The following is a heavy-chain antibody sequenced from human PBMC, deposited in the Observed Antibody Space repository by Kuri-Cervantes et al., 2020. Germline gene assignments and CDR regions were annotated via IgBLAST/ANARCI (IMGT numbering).Heavy chain of an antibody. CDR3: ARANSSSLWYYYYMDV. CDR2: ISSSSSYI. Sequence: GESLKISCAASGFTFSSYSMNWVRQAPGKGLEWVSSISSSSSYIYYADSVKGRFTISRGNAKNSLYLQMNSLRAEDTAVYYCARANSSSLWYYYYMDVWGKGTTVTVSS. D-gene: IGHD1-1*01. CDR1: GFTFSSYS. J-gene: IGHJ6*03. V-gene: IGHV3-21*01.